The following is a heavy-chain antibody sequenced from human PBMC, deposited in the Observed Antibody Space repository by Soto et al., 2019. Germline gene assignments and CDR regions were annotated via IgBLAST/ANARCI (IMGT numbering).Heavy chain of an antibody. D-gene: IGHD1-26*01. CDR3: VRRVRGSYIFDS. CDR1: GYAFSNFW. V-gene: IGHV5-51*01. CDR2: IYPGVSDT. Sequence: GESLKISCQGSGYAFSNFWIGWVRQMPGKGLEWMGLIYPGVSDTTYSPSFQGHVSISADESISTAYLQWSSLKVSDTAMYYCVRRVRGSYIFDSWGQGTLVTVSS. J-gene: IGHJ4*02.